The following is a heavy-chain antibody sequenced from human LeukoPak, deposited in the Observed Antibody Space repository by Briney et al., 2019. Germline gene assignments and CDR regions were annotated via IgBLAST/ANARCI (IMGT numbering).Heavy chain of an antibody. CDR1: GYTFNDYY. Sequence: ASVKVSCKASGYTFNDYYINWVRQAPGQGLEWMGWINPKSGDTKFAQKFQGRVTMTRDTSISTAYMDLSRLKSDDTAVYYCARDSLAAAGSFDYWGQGTLVTVSS. J-gene: IGHJ4*02. CDR2: INPKSGDT. CDR3: ARDSLAAAGSFDY. V-gene: IGHV1-2*02. D-gene: IGHD6-13*01.